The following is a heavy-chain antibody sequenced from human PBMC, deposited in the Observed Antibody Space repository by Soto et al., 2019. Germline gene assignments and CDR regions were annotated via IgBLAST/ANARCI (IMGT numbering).Heavy chain of an antibody. CDR1: GGSFSGYY. J-gene: IGHJ4*02. CDR2: INHSGST. D-gene: IGHD3-3*01. CDR3: ARAFRGRYYDFWSGFLSRPYHFDY. V-gene: IGHV4-34*01. Sequence: SETLSLTCAVYGGSFSGYYWSWIRQPPGKGLEWIGEINHSGSTNYNPSLKSRVTISVDTSKNQFSLKLSSVTAADTAVYYCARAFRGRYYDFWSGFLSRPYHFDYWGQGTLVTVSS.